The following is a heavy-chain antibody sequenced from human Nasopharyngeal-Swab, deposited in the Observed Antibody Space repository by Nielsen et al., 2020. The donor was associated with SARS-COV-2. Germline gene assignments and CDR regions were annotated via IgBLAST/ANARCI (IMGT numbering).Heavy chain of an antibody. CDR2: ISYDGSNK. V-gene: IGHV3-30*18. Sequence: GESLKISCAASGFTFSSYGMHWVRQAPGKGLEWVAVISYDGSNKYYADSVKGRFTISRDNSKNTLYLQMNSLRAEDTAVYYCAKAPNSEAPFDYWGQGTLVTVSS. CDR1: GFTFSSYG. J-gene: IGHJ4*02. D-gene: IGHD1-26*01. CDR3: AKAPNSEAPFDY.